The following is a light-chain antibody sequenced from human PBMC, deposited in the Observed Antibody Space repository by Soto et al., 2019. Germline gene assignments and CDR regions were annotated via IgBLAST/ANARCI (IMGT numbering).Light chain of an antibody. CDR1: QSISSW. CDR3: QQYDT. V-gene: IGKV1-5*01. CDR2: DAP. J-gene: IGKJ2*01. Sequence: DIQMTQSPSTLSASVGDRVTITCRASQSISSWLAWYQQKPGKAPKLLIYDAPSLESGVPSRFSGSGSGTEFTLTISSLQPDDFATYYCQQYDTFGQGTKLEIK.